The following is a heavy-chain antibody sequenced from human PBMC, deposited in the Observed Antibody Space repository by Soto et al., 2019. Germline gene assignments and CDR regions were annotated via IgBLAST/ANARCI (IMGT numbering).Heavy chain of an antibody. J-gene: IGHJ6*02. CDR2: INAGNGNT. Sequence: QVQLVQSGAEVKKPGASVKVSCKASGYTFTSYAMHWVRQAPGQRLEWMGWINAGNGNTKYSQKFQGRVTITRDTSASTAYMELSSLRSEDTAVYYCARDKAFVVVPAAQRGMDVRGQGTTVTVSS. V-gene: IGHV1-3*01. CDR3: ARDKAFVVVPAAQRGMDV. CDR1: GYTFTSYA. D-gene: IGHD2-2*01.